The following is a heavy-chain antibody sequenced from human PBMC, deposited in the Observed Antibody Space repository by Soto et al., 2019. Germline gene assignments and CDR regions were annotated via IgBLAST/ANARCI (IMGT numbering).Heavy chain of an antibody. V-gene: IGHV2-5*01. CDR2: IYWNDDK. D-gene: IGHD2-15*01. CDR3: ARGYCSGGSCYPGAEYFQH. J-gene: IGHJ1*01. Sequence: SGPTLVNPTQTLTLTCTFSGFSLSTSGVGVGWIRQPPGKALEWLALIYWNDDKRYSPSLKSRLTITKDTSKNQVVLTMTNMDPVDTATYYCARGYCSGGSCYPGAEYFQHWGQGTLVTVSS. CDR1: GFSLSTSGVG.